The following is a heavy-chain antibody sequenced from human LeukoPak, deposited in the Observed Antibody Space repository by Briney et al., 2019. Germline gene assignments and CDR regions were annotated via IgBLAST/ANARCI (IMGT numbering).Heavy chain of an antibody. CDR1: GFTFSSFW. CDR3: ARDLTYYYMDV. Sequence: GALRLSCSASGFTFSSFWMSWVRLVPGKGLEWVANINQNGRGIYYLDSVKGRFTISRDNARNSLYLQMNSLRAEDTAVYYCARDLTYYYMDVWGKGTTVTVSS. V-gene: IGHV3-7*01. J-gene: IGHJ6*03. CDR2: INQNGRGI.